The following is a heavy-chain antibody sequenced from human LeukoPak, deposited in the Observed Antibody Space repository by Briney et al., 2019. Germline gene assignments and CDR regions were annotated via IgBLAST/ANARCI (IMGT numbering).Heavy chain of an antibody. CDR2: IWNDGSNK. Sequence: PGRSLRLSCAASGFTFSSSAMHWVRQAPGKGLEWVAVIWNDGSNKYYEDSVKGRFTISRDNLKNTLYLQMNSLRAEDTAVYYCARASYCSSTSCYRFDYWGQGTLVTVSS. V-gene: IGHV3-33*08. D-gene: IGHD2-2*01. CDR3: ARASYCSSTSCYRFDY. CDR1: GFTFSSSA. J-gene: IGHJ4*02.